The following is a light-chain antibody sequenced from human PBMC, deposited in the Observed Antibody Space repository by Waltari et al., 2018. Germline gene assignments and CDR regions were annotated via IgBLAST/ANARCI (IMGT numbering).Light chain of an antibody. CDR2: DAS. V-gene: IGKV3-11*01. Sequence: EVVLTQSPDTLSLSPGERVTLSCTASQRFTNSLAWYQHKPGQAPRLRIDDASKRATGSPARFSGTGSATDFTLTISSLEPDDFAVYYCQNSGNWPSPSWTFGQGTKVEI. J-gene: IGKJ1*01. CDR3: QNSGNWPSPSWT. CDR1: QRFTNS.